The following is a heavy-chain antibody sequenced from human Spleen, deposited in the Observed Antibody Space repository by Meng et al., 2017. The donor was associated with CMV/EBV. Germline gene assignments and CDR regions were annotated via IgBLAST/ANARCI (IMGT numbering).Heavy chain of an antibody. V-gene: IGHV4-59*12. Sequence: GSLRLSCTVSGGSISSYYWSWIRQPPGKGLEWIGYIYYSGSTNYNPSLKSRVTISVDTSKNQFSLKLSSVTAADTAVFYCARYRSGYYQNWFDPWGQGTLVTVSS. CDR3: ARYRSGYYQNWFDP. CDR2: IYYSGST. J-gene: IGHJ5*02. D-gene: IGHD3-3*01. CDR1: GGSISSYY.